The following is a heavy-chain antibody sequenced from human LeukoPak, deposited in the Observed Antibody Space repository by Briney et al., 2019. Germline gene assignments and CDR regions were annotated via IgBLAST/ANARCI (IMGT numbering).Heavy chain of an antibody. CDR2: IKQDGSGK. CDR3: AGGQEDSPNPFGVRRYYYYGMDV. Sequence: GGSLRLSCAASGFTFSSYAMSWVRQAPGKGLEWVANIKQDGSGKYYVDSVKGRFTISRDNAKNSLYLQMNSLRAEDTAVYYCAGGQEDSPNPFGVRRYYYYGMDVWGQGTTVTVSS. V-gene: IGHV3-7*04. J-gene: IGHJ6*02. CDR1: GFTFSSYA. D-gene: IGHD3-10*01.